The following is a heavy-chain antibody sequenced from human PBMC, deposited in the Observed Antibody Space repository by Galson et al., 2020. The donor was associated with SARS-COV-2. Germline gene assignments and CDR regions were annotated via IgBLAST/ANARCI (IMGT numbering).Heavy chain of an antibody. V-gene: IGHV4-59*08. CDR2: IYYSGST. CDR3: ARHRHYYDSSGYFNY. J-gene: IGHJ4*02. CDR1: GGSISSYY. D-gene: IGHD3-22*01. Sequence: SETLSLTCTVSGGSISSYYWSWIRQPPGKGLEWIGYIYYSGSTNYNPSLKSRVTISVDTSKNQFSLKLSSVTAADTAVYYCARHRHYYDSSGYFNYWGQGTLVTVSS.